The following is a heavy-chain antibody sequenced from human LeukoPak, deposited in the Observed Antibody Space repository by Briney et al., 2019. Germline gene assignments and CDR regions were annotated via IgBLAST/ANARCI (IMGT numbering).Heavy chain of an antibody. D-gene: IGHD2-15*01. Sequence: SETLSLTCTVSGGSINSYYWSWTRQPPGKGLEWIGYIYYSGSTNYNPSLKSRVTISLDTSSNKFSLKLTSLTAADTAVYYCVRHLSAGRPAFDIWGQGTMVTVSS. CDR2: IYYSGST. J-gene: IGHJ3*02. CDR1: GGSINSYY. CDR3: VRHLSAGRPAFDI. V-gene: IGHV4-59*08.